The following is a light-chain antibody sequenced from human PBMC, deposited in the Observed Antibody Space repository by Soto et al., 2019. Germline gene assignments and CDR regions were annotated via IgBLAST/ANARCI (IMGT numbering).Light chain of an antibody. CDR3: QQSYSTPLYT. Sequence: DIPMTQSPSSLSASVGDTVTITCRTTQSIRSYLNWYQQKPGKAPRLLIYGVSTLQSGVPSRFSGSGSGTDFTLTINSLQPEDFATYYCQQSYSTPLYTFGQGTKLEIK. J-gene: IGKJ2*01. CDR1: QSIRSY. CDR2: GVS. V-gene: IGKV1-39*01.